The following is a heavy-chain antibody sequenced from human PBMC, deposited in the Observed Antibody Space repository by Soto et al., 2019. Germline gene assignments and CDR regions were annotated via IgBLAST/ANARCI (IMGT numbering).Heavy chain of an antibody. CDR3: ARWLRRGVIVWFDP. D-gene: IGHD3-10*01. J-gene: IGHJ5*02. V-gene: IGHV4-4*07. Sequence: QVQLQESGPGLVKPSETLSLTCTVSGGSIDNYYWSWIRQPAGKGLEWIGRIYISGSTNYNPSLKSRVAMSVDTSKNQFSLKLSSVTAADTAVYYCARWLRRGVIVWFDPWGQGTLVTVSS. CDR2: IYISGST. CDR1: GGSIDNYY.